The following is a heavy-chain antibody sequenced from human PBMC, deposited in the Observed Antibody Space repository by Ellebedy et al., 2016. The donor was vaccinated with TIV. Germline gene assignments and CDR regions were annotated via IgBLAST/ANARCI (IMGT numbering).Heavy chain of an antibody. CDR3: TTVYRYNYDSV. CDR1: GFTFSNAW. V-gene: IGHV3-15*01. Sequence: GGSLRLPCAASGFTFSNAWMNWVRQAPGKGLEWVGRIKSKTDGGAADYAAPVKGRFTISRDDSKNTLYLQMNSLKTEDTAVYFCTTVYRYNYDSVWGQGTLVTASS. J-gene: IGHJ4*02. CDR2: IKSKTDGGAA. D-gene: IGHD5-18*01.